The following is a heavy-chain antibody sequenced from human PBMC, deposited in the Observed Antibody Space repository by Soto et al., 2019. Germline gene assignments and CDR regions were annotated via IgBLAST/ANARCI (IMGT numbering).Heavy chain of an antibody. D-gene: IGHD5-12*01. J-gene: IGHJ4*02. Sequence: SVKVSCKASGGTFSSYAISWVRQAPGQGLEWMGGIIPIFGTANYAQKFQGRVTITADESTSTAYMELSSLRSEDTAVYYCAIAVDHEKYYFDYWGQGTLVTVSS. V-gene: IGHV1-69*13. CDR3: AIAVDHEKYYFDY. CDR2: IIPIFGTA. CDR1: GGTFSSYA.